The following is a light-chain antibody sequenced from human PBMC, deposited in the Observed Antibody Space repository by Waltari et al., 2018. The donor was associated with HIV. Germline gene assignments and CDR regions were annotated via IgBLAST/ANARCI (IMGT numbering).Light chain of an antibody. CDR2: EAA. Sequence: DIVMTQSPPTLSVSPGQRVTLSCRASQSISAQVAGYQQRPGQAPRLLIYEAATRPTGIPARFSGSGSGTEFTLTISSLQSEDFATYFCQQYDSGPRGITFGQGTMLEIK. J-gene: IGKJ2*01. V-gene: IGKV3-15*01. CDR3: QQYDSGPRGIT. CDR1: QSISAQ.